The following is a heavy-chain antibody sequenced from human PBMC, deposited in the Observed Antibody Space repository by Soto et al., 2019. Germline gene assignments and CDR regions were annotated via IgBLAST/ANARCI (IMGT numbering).Heavy chain of an antibody. CDR2: IYYSGST. CDR1: GGSISISSYY. J-gene: IGHJ6*02. D-gene: IGHD4-17*01. V-gene: IGHV4-39*01. CDR3: ARLDYGDYVPVDLHYYYYGMDV. Sequence: SETLSLTCTVSGGSISISSYYWGWIRQPPGKGLEWIGSIYYSGSTYYNPSLKSPVTISVDTSKNQFSLKLSSVTAADTAVYYCARLDYGDYVPVDLHYYYYGMDVWGQGTTVTVSS.